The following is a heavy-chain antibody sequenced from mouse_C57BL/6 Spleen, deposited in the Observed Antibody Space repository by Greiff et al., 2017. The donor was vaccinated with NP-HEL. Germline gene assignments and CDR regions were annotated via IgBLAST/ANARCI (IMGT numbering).Heavy chain of an antibody. V-gene: IGHV1-26*01. J-gene: IGHJ1*03. CDR1: GYTFTDYY. CDR3: ARSGTVVATDWYFDV. D-gene: IGHD1-1*01. Sequence: EVQLQQSGPELVKPGASVKISCKASGYTFTDYYMNWVKQSHGKSLEWIGDINPNNGGTSYNQKFKGKATLTVDKSSSTAYMELRSLTSEDSAVYYCARSGTVVATDWYFDVWGTGTTVTVSS. CDR2: INPNNGGT.